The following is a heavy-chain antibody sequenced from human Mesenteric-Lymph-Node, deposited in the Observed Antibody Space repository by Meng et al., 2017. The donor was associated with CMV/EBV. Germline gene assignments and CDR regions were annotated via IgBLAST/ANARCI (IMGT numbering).Heavy chain of an antibody. Sequence: GESLKISCAASGFTFSSSAMHWVRQAPGKGLEWVAVISYDGNNKYYADSVKGRFTISRDSSKSTLYLQMNSLRAEDTAVYYCARDAFNWNALDFWGQGTLVTVSS. V-gene: IGHV3-30*04. D-gene: IGHD1-1*01. CDR1: GFTFSSSA. CDR2: ISYDGNNK. J-gene: IGHJ4*02. CDR3: ARDAFNWNALDF.